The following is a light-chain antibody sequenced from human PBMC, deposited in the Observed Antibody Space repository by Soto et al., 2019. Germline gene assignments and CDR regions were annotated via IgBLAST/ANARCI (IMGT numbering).Light chain of an antibody. CDR3: QQYNNWPRRGLT. CDR2: GAS. CDR1: QSVSSN. Sequence: EIVMTQSPATLSVSPGERATLSCRASQSVSSNLAWYQQKPGQAPRLLIYGASTRATGIPARFSGSGSGTEFTLTISSLQSEDFAVYYCQQYNNWPRRGLTFGGGTKVEIK. J-gene: IGKJ4*01. V-gene: IGKV3D-15*01.